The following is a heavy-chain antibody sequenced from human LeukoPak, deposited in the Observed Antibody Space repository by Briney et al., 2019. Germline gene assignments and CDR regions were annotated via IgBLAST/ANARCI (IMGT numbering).Heavy chain of an antibody. CDR2: IYYSGST. CDR1: GGSISSSSYY. Sequence: SETLSLTCTVSGGSISSSSYYWGWIRQPPGKGLEWIGSIYYSGSTYYNPSLKSRVTISVDTSKNQFSLKLSSVTAADTAVYYCASLRARLSYNWFDPWGQGTLVTVSS. J-gene: IGHJ5*02. V-gene: IGHV4-39*07. D-gene: IGHD6-6*01. CDR3: ASLRARLSYNWFDP.